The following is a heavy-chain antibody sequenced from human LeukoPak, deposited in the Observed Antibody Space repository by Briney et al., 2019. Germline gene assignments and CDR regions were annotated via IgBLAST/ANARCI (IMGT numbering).Heavy chain of an antibody. CDR3: ARAALRSGRVRGAFDI. CDR2: IYYSGST. D-gene: IGHD6-19*01. V-gene: IGHV4-59*01. CDR1: GGSISSYY. Sequence: SETLSLTCTVSGGSISSYYWSWIRQPPGKGLEWIGYIYYSGSTNYNPSLKSRVTISVDTSKNQLSLKLSSVTAADTAVYYCARAALRSGRVRGAFDIWGQGTMVTVSS. J-gene: IGHJ3*02.